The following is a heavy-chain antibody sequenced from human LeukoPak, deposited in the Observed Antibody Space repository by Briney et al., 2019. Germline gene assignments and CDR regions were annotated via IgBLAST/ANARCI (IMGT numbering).Heavy chain of an antibody. CDR3: ARDSVGATPFDP. D-gene: IGHD1-26*01. Sequence: ASVKVSCKASGYTFTSYDINWVRQATGQGLEWMGWMNPNSGNTGYAQKFQGRVTVTRNTSISTAYMELSSLRSEDTAVYYCARDSVGATPFDPWGQGTLVTVSS. CDR1: GYTFTSYD. CDR2: MNPNSGNT. J-gene: IGHJ5*02. V-gene: IGHV1-8*01.